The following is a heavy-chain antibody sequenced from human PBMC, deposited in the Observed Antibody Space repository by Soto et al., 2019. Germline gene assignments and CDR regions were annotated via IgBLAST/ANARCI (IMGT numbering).Heavy chain of an antibody. Sequence: GGSLRLSCAASGFTFSSYGMHWVRQAPGKGLEWVAVISYDGSNKYYADSVKGRFTISRDNSKNTLYLQMNSLRAEDTAVYYCVKGDFWSGYYTDFDYWGQGTLVTVSS. V-gene: IGHV3-30*18. CDR3: VKGDFWSGYYTDFDY. CDR1: GFTFSSYG. CDR2: ISYDGSNK. D-gene: IGHD3-3*01. J-gene: IGHJ4*02.